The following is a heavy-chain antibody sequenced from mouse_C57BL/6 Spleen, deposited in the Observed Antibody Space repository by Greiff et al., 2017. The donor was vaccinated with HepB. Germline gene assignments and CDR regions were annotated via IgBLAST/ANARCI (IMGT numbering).Heavy chain of an antibody. D-gene: IGHD1-1*01. J-gene: IGHJ3*01. CDR3: ATYYGSSFSPWFAY. CDR2: ISSGSSTI. Sequence: EVQVVESGGGLVKPGGSLKLSCAASGFTFSDYGMHWVRQAPEKGLEWVAYISSGSSTIYYADTVKGRFTISRDNAKNTLFLQMTSLRSEDTAMYYCATYYGSSFSPWFAYWGQGTLVTVSA. CDR1: GFTFSDYG. V-gene: IGHV5-17*01.